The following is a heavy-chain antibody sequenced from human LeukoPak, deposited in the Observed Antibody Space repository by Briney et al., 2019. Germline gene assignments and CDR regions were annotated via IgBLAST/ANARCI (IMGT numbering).Heavy chain of an antibody. CDR1: GFAFSSYA. V-gene: IGHV3-23*01. D-gene: IGHD3-10*01. CDR3: AKGALRFGELSGH. CDR2: ISGSGGST. J-gene: IGHJ4*02. Sequence: PGGSLRLSCAASGFAFSSYAMSWVRQAPGKGLEWVSAISGSGGSTYYADCVKGRFTISRDNSKNTLYLQMNSLRAEDTAVYSCAKGALRFGELSGHWGQGTLVTVSS.